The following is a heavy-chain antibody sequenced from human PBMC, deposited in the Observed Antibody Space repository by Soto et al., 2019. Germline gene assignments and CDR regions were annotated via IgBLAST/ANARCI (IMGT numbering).Heavy chain of an antibody. CDR3: ARGSSNYEPLYFDY. V-gene: IGHV4-59*01. J-gene: IGHJ4*02. CDR1: GGSISSYY. CDR2: IYYSGST. D-gene: IGHD4-4*01. Sequence: SETLSLTCTVSGGSISSYYWSWIRQPPGKGLEWIGYIYYSGSTNYNPSLKSRVTISVDTSKNQFSLKLSSVTAADTAVYYCARGSSNYEPLYFDYWGQGTLVTVSS.